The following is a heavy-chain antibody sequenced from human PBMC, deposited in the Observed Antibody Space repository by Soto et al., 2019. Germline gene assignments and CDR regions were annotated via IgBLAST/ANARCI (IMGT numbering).Heavy chain of an antibody. J-gene: IGHJ4*02. CDR3: ARGRPPYYDFWSGYCQL. V-gene: IGHV3-74*01. CDR1: GFTFSSYW. D-gene: IGHD3-3*01. Sequence: PVGSLRLSGAASGFTFSSYWMHWVRQAPGKGLVWVSRINSDGSSTSYADSVKGRFTISRDNAKNTLYLQMNSLRAEDTAVYYCARGRPPYYDFWSGYCQLWGQGTLVTVSS. CDR2: INSDGSST.